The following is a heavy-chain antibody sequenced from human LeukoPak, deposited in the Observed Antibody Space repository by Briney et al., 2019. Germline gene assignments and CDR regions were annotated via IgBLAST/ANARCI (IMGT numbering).Heavy chain of an antibody. CDR3: ARDRVDYYDSSGYYDWAEYFQH. J-gene: IGHJ1*01. V-gene: IGHV1-69*04. CDR2: IIPILGIA. CDR1: GGTFSSYT. D-gene: IGHD3-22*01. Sequence: GSSVKVSCKASGGTFSSYTISWVRQAPGQGLEWMGRIIPILGIANYAQKFQGRVTITADKSTSTAYMELSSLRSEGTAVYYCARDRVDYYDSSGYYDWAEYFQHWGQGTLVTVSS.